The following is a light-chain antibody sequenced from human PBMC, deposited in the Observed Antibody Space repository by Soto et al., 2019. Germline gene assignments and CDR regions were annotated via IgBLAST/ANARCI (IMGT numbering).Light chain of an antibody. CDR2: GNR. CDR3: QAYDYSLTAMV. CDR1: MRDIGAYNL. Sequence: SALTQPASVSGSPGQSITISCAGTMRDIGAYNLVSWYQQLPGAAPKLVIFGNRNRPSGVPERFSGSKSGTSASLAITGLQAEDEADYYCQAYDYSLTAMVFGGGTQLTV. V-gene: IGLV1-40*01. J-gene: IGLJ3*02.